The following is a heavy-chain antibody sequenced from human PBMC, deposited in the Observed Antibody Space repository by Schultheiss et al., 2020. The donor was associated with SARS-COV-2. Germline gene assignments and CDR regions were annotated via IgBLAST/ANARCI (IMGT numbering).Heavy chain of an antibody. J-gene: IGHJ4*02. CDR3: ATGDWYSGSYYCDS. CDR1: GFTFSSYG. V-gene: IGHV3-30*03. D-gene: IGHD1-26*01. Sequence: GGSLRLSCAASGFTFSSYGMHWVRQAPGKGLEWVAVISYDGNYKDYVDSVKGRFTISRDISRDTLYLQMNSLRAEDTAVYYCATGDWYSGSYYCDSWGQGTLVTVSS. CDR2: ISYDGNYK.